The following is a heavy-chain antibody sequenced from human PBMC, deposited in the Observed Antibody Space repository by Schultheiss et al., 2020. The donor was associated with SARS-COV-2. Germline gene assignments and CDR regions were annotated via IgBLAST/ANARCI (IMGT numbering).Heavy chain of an antibody. J-gene: IGHJ6*03. D-gene: IGHD6-19*01. CDR2: IGGGRGDR. CDR3: ARVVAQGLVYYYYYMDV. V-gene: IGHV3-21*01. CDR1: GFTFSSYS. Sequence: GGSLRLSCAASGFTFSSYSMNWVRQAPGKGLEWVSGIGGGRGDRYYADSVKGRFTISRDNAKNSLYLQMNSLRAEDTAVYYCARVVAQGLVYYYYYMDVWGKGTTVTVSS.